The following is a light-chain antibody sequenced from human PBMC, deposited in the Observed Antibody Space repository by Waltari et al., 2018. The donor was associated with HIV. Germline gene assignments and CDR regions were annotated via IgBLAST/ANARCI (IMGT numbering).Light chain of an antibody. V-gene: IGKV2-28*01. Sequence: DIVMTQSPLSLPVSPGETASISCMSDQRLLNTNRYNYLDWYVQRPGRSPQLLVYLGSNRASVVPDRFSGSGSGTKFTLTICRVETGDVGVYFGMQVVQTPPTFGQGTTLEI. J-gene: IGKJ2*01. CDR2: LGS. CDR1: QRLLNTNRYNY. CDR3: MQVVQTPPT.